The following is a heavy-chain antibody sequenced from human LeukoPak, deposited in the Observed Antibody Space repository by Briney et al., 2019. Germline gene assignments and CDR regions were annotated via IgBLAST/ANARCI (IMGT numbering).Heavy chain of an antibody. V-gene: IGHV4-4*07. J-gene: IGHJ4*02. D-gene: IGHD4-17*01. CDR1: GDSISGYY. CDR2: INTSGST. Sequence: SETLSLTCSVSGDSISGYYWSWIRQPAGKGLEWIGRINTSGSTSYNPSLKSRVTISVDTSKNQFSLKLSSVTAADTAVYYCARAPQPSTTLNNYFAYWGQGTLVTVSS. CDR3: ARAPQPSTTLNNYFAY.